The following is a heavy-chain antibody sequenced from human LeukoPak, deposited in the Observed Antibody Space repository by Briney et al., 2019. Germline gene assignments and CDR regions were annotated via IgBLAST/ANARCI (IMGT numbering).Heavy chain of an antibody. Sequence: GGSLRLSCAASGFTFSNYWMSWVRQAPGKGLEWVAHINMDGGETYYVDSVKGRFTISRDNAKNSPYLQMNSLRAEDTAVYYCASSYSSPGAFDIWGQGTMVTVSS. J-gene: IGHJ3*02. V-gene: IGHV3-7*01. D-gene: IGHD6-13*01. CDR2: INMDGGET. CDR3: ASSYSSPGAFDI. CDR1: GFTFSNYW.